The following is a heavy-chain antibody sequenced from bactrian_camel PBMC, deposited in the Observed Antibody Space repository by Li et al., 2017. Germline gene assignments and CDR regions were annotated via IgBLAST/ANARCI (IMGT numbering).Heavy chain of an antibody. D-gene: IGHD3*01. CDR1: GITYRSYS. V-gene: IGHV3S31*01. Sequence: VQLVESGGGSVEVGGSLRLSCAASGITYRSYSMGWFRQGPGDRREGLASMSASSVKYADSLAGRLYIYKHLGNRTLNLQIDSLQPEDTAMYYCGADPFAGANCDTNLDFPYQGQGTQVTVS. CDR2: MSASSV. J-gene: IGHJ4*01.